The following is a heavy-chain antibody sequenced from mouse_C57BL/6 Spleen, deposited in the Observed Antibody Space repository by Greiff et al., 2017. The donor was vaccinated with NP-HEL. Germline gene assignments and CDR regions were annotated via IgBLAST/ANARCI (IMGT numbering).Heavy chain of an antibody. CDR3: ARGGDYYGSSYPFAY. D-gene: IGHD1-1*01. Sequence: EVKLQESGPGMVKPSQSLSLTCTVTGYSITSGYDWHWIRHFPGNKLEWMGYISYSGSTNYNPSLKSRISITHDTSKNHFFLKLNSVTTEDTATYYCARGGDYYGSSYPFAYWGQGTLVTVSA. J-gene: IGHJ3*01. V-gene: IGHV3-1*01. CDR2: ISYSGST. CDR1: GYSITSGYD.